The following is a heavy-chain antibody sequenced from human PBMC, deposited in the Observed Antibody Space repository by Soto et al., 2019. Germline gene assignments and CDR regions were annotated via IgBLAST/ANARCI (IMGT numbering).Heavy chain of an antibody. J-gene: IGHJ5*02. D-gene: IGHD1-1*01. CDR3: ARDTRKEKAPTGALDL. Sequence: QVQLQESGPGLVKPSQTLSLTCSVSGASINSEGYSWTWIRQHPGKGLEWIGFIFYSGSTSYNPSLKSRLTISIDTSKNQFSLKLNSVTAADTAVYYCARDTRKEKAPTGALDLWGQGMLVTVSS. V-gene: IGHV4-31*03. CDR1: GASINSEGYS. CDR2: IFYSGST.